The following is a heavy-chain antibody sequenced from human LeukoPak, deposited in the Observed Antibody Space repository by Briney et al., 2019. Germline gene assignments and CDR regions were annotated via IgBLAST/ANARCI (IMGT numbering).Heavy chain of an antibody. V-gene: IGHV3-23*01. D-gene: IGHD2-21*01. CDR3: AKDISRGTPLVMYY. CDR1: GFTFSTYA. CDR2: ISGSGTKT. J-gene: IGHJ4*02. Sequence: PGGSLRLSCAASGFTFSTYAINWVRQAPGRGLEWVSGISGSGTKTYSADSVKGRFTISRDNSKNTLYLQMNSLRAEDTAVYYCAKDISRGTPLVMYYWGQGTLVTVSS.